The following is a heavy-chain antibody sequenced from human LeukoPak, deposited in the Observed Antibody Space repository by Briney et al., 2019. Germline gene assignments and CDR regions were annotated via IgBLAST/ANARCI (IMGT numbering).Heavy chain of an antibody. D-gene: IGHD3-22*01. J-gene: IGHJ3*02. CDR1: GGTFSSYA. CDR2: IIPILGIA. Sequence: SVKVSCKASGGTFSSYAISWVRQAPGQGLEWMGRIIPILGIANYAQKFQGRVTITADKSTSTAYMELSSLRSEDTAVYYCAKRQRSNYDSSGYYYGDAFDIWGQGTVVTVSS. V-gene: IGHV1-69*04. CDR3: AKRQRSNYDSSGYYYGDAFDI.